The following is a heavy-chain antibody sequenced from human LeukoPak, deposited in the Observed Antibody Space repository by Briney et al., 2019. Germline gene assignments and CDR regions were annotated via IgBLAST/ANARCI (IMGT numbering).Heavy chain of an antibody. CDR2: IYYSGST. CDR3: ARGRRTRPPSRLAHFDP. D-gene: IGHD3-3*02. CDR1: GGSISSSSYY. V-gene: IGHV4-39*01. Sequence: SETLSLTCTVSGGSISSSSYYWGWIRQPPGKGLEWIGSIYYSGSTYYNPSLKSRVTISVDTSKNQFSLKLSSVTAADTAVYYCARGRRTRPPSRLAHFDPWGQGTLVTVSS. J-gene: IGHJ5*02.